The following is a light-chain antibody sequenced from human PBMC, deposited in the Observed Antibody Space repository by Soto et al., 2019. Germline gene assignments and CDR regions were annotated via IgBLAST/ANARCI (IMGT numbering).Light chain of an antibody. CDR2: DAS. J-gene: IGKJ3*01. CDR1: QDITNS. V-gene: IGKV1-33*01. CDR3: QQYDNLPLT. Sequence: DIQMTQSPSSLSASVGDRVTITCQASQDITNSLNWYQQKPGQAPKVLIYDASILETGVPSRFSGSGSGTDFTFTISSLQPEDVATYYCQQYDNLPLTFGHGTTVDIE.